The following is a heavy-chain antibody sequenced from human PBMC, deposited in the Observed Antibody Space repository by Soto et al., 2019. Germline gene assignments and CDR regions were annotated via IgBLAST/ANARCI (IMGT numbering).Heavy chain of an antibody. CDR2: ISYDGSNK. Sequence: GGSLRLSCAASLFTFSTYGMHWVRQAPGKGLEWVAVISYDGSNKYYTDSVKGRFTISRDNSKNTLYLQMNILRAEDTAVYYCARDRLSSSGWYNAFDIWGQGTMVTVSS. CDR3: ARDRLSSSGWYNAFDI. D-gene: IGHD6-19*01. CDR1: LFTFSTYG. V-gene: IGHV3-30*03. J-gene: IGHJ3*02.